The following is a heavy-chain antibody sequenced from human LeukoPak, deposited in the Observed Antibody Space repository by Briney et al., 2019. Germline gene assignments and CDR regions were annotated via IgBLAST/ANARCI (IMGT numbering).Heavy chain of an antibody. Sequence: SVKVSCKASGGTFSSYAISWVRQAPGQGLEWMGRIIPILGIANYAQKFQGRVTITADKSTSTAYMELSSLRSEDTAVYYCARDRGYSYGYARYHYGMDVWGQGTTVTVSS. V-gene: IGHV1-69*04. CDR1: GGTFSSYA. J-gene: IGHJ6*02. D-gene: IGHD5-18*01. CDR3: ARDRGYSYGYARYHYGMDV. CDR2: IIPILGIA.